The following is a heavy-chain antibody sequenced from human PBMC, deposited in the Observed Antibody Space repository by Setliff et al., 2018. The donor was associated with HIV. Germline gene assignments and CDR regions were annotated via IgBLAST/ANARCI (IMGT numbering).Heavy chain of an antibody. V-gene: IGHV3-7*01. CDR1: GFTLRTYW. J-gene: IGHJ4*02. CDR3: VRDMHYYDSSGYYRLDVLDY. Sequence: LRLSCAASGFTLRTYWMSWVRQAPGKGLEWVANRKHDGSEKFCVDSVRGRFTISRGNSKNTLYLQMNSLTPEDTAVYYCVRDMHYYDSSGYYRLDVLDYWGQGTLVTVSS. D-gene: IGHD3-22*01. CDR2: RKHDGSEK.